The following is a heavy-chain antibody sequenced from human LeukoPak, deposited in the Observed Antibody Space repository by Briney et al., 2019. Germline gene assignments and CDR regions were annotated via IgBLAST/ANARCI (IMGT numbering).Heavy chain of an antibody. V-gene: IGHV4-39*02. J-gene: IGHJ4*02. CDR2: MYYSGSS. Sequence: PSETLSLTCNVSGGSISSSSYYWGWIHQPPGKGLEWIGSMYYSGSSYYNPSLKSRVTISVDTSKNQFSLKLSSVTAADTAVYYCARESGSYSYFDYWGQGTLVTVSS. D-gene: IGHD1-26*01. CDR1: GGSISSSSYY. CDR3: ARESGSYSYFDY.